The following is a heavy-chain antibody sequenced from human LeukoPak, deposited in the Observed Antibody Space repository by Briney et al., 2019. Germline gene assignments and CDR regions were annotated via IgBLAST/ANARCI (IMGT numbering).Heavy chain of an antibody. CDR3: ARGSSGSYPAYYYGMDV. CDR1: GGSISSYY. J-gene: IGHJ6*02. CDR2: IYYSGST. V-gene: IGHV4-59*12. D-gene: IGHD1-26*01. Sequence: PSETLSLTCTASGGSISSYYWSWIRQPPGKGLEWIGYIYYSGSTNYNPSLKSRVTISVDTSKNQFSLKLSSVTAADTAVYYCARGSSGSYPAYYYGMDVWGQGTTVTVSS.